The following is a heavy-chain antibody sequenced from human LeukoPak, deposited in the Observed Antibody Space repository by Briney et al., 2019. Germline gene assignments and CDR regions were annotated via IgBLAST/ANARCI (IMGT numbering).Heavy chain of an antibody. CDR3: ARNPSGTAMVTS. D-gene: IGHD5-18*01. V-gene: IGHV1-69*02. J-gene: IGHJ5*02. CDR2: IIPTLGIA. Sequence: ASVKVSCKASGGTFSSYTISWVRQAPGQGLEWMGRIIPTLGIANYAQKFQGRVTITADKSTSTAYMELSSLRSEDTAVYYCARNPSGTAMVTSWGQGTLVTVSS. CDR1: GGTFSSYT.